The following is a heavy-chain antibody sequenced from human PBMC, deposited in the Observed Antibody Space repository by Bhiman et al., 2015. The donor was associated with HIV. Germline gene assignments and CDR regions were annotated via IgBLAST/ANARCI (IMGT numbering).Heavy chain of an antibody. CDR2: ISSSSSYI. D-gene: IGHD6-13*01. CDR3: AREFTGYSSSNFDY. J-gene: IGHJ4*02. V-gene: IGHV3-21*01. Sequence: DVQLVESGGGLVRPGGSLRLSCAASGFTFGSYWMNWVRQAPGKGLEWVSSISSSSSYIYYADSVKGRFTISRDNAKNSLYLQVNSLRAEDTAVYYCAREFTGYSSSNFDYWGQGTLVTVSP. CDR1: GFTFGSYW.